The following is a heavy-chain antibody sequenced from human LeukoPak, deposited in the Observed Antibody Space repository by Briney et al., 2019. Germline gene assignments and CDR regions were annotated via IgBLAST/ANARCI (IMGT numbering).Heavy chain of an antibody. J-gene: IGHJ5*02. V-gene: IGHV4-4*09. CDR1: GGSVSNDF. D-gene: IGHD4-23*01. CDR3: ARGTIWSLRTATTVVTGNWFDP. CDR2: ISSSGST. Sequence: SETLSLTCTVSGGSVSNDFWTWIRQPPGKGLEWIGYISSSGSTHYNPSLESRVTISEETSRTQFSLKLNSVTASDTAVYYCARGTIWSLRTATTVVTGNWFDPWGQGTLVTVSS.